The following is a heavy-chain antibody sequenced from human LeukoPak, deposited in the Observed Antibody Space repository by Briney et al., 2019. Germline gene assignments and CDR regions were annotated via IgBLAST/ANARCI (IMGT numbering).Heavy chain of an antibody. CDR2: INPSGGST. CDR3: ATSALYYYDSSGYPIDY. J-gene: IGHJ4*02. D-gene: IGHD3-22*01. Sequence: GASVKVSCKASGYTFTSYYMHWVRQAPGQGPEWMGIINPSGGSTSYAQKFQGRVTMTRDTSTSTVYMELSSLRSEDTAVYYCATSALYYYDSSGYPIDYWGQGTLVTVSS. CDR1: GYTFTSYY. V-gene: IGHV1-46*01.